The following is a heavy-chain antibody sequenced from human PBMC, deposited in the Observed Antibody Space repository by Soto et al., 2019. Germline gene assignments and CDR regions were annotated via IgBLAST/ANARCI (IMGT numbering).Heavy chain of an antibody. J-gene: IGHJ6*02. CDR1: GGTFSSYA. CDR2: IIPIFGTA. D-gene: IGHD5-18*01. Sequence: QVQLVQSGAEVKKPGSSVKVSCKASGGTFSSYAISWVRQAHGQGLEWMGGIIPIFGTANYAQKFQGRVTITADESTSTAYMELSSLRSEDTAVYYCARASSIQLHHYYYYGMDVWGQGTTVTVSS. CDR3: ARASSIQLHHYYYYGMDV. V-gene: IGHV1-69*01.